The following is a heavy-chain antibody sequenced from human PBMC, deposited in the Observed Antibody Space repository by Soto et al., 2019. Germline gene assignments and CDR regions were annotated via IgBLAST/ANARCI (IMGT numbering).Heavy chain of an antibody. V-gene: IGHV1-2*02. CDR1: GYTFTDYY. J-gene: IGHJ1*01. CDR2: INPTSGGT. D-gene: IGHD6-6*01. Sequence: ASVKVSCKASGYTFTDYYMHWVRQAPGQGLEWMGWINPTSGGTNYAQRFQGRVTMTRDTSISTAYMELSRLRSDDTAVYYCAREGSSSSKYFQHWGQGTQVTVSS. CDR3: AREGSSSSKYFQH.